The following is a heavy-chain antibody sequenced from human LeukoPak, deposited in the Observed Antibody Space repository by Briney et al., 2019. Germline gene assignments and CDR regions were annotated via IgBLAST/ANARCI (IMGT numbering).Heavy chain of an antibody. Sequence: ASVSVSCTASGYTFVYYYIQWVRHAPGQGLEWMGVINPAGGATSYAQNFQGRVTMTRDTSTSTVYLGLSGLRSEDTAVYYCARVRQWLSSRFDPWGQGTLVTVSS. CDR3: ARVRQWLSSRFDP. V-gene: IGHV1-46*01. CDR1: GYTFVYYY. D-gene: IGHD6-19*01. J-gene: IGHJ5*02. CDR2: INPAGGAT.